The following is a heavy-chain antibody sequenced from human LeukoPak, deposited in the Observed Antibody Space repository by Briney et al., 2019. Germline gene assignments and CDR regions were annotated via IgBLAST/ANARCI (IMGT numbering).Heavy chain of an antibody. D-gene: IGHD3/OR15-3a*01. CDR1: AFTTSSFA. Sequence: GGSLRLCCAGYAFTTSSFAMNRVGPAQGQERMWFSGISGSGGSTYYADSVKGRFTISRDNSKNTLSLQMNSLRADDTALYYCAKGTGINHFHWFDPWGQGTLVTVSS. J-gene: IGHJ5*02. CDR3: AKGTGINHFHWFDP. V-gene: IGHV3-23*01. CDR2: ISGSGGST.